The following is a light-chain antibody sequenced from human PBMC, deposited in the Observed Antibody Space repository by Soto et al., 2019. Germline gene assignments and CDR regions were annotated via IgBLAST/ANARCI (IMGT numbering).Light chain of an antibody. CDR3: SSYAGSNNYV. V-gene: IGLV2-8*01. CDR2: GST. Sequence: QSVLTQPPSAPGSPGQSVTNSCTGTSSDVGACTYVSWYQQHPGKAPKLRIYGSTERPSGVPDRISGSKSGHTASLTVSGLQTEDEAYYYCSSYAGSNNYVFGTGTKVTVL. CDR1: SSDVGACTY. J-gene: IGLJ1*01.